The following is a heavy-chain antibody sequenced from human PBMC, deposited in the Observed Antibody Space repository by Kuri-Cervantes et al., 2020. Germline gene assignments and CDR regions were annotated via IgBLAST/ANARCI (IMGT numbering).Heavy chain of an antibody. CDR2: INHSGGT. CDR3: ARGRGGVVGATYFDY. CDR1: GGSFSGYY. D-gene: IGHD1-26*01. Sequence: SQTLSLTCAVYGGSFSGYYWSWIRQPPGKGLEWIGEINHSGGTNYNPSLKSRVTISVDTSKNQFSLKLSSVTAADTAVYYCARGRGGVVGATYFDYWGQGTLVTVSS. J-gene: IGHJ4*02. V-gene: IGHV4-34*01.